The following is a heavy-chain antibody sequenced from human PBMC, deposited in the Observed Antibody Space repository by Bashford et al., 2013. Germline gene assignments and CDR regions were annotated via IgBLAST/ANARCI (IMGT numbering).Heavy chain of an antibody. CDR1: GGSISSSNW. V-gene: IGHV4-4*02. CDR2: IYHSGST. D-gene: IGHD6-19*01. J-gene: IGHJ4*02. Sequence: RPLLYSSETLSLTCAVSGGSISSSNWWSWVRQPPGKGLEWIGEIYHSGSTNYNPSLKSRVTISVDKSKNQFSLKLSSVTAADTAVYYCASHGRYSSGWYFDYWGQGTLVTVSS. CDR3: ASHGRYSSGWYFDY.